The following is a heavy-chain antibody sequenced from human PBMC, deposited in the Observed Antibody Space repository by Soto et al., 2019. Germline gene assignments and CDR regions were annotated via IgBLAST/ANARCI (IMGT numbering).Heavy chain of an antibody. J-gene: IGHJ4*02. D-gene: IGHD7-27*01. V-gene: IGHV3-33*01. CDR1: GFIFSSYG. CDR2: IRYDGSKT. CDR3: AGVKQGRGGYGSPFDY. Sequence: QVQLVESGGGVVQPGGSLRLSCAPSGFIFSSYGMHWVRQAPGKGLEWVAVIRYDGSKTYYEDSVKGRFTISRDNSKNTLYLQMNSLRAEDMAVYYCAGVKQGRGGYGSPFDYWGQGTLVTVAS.